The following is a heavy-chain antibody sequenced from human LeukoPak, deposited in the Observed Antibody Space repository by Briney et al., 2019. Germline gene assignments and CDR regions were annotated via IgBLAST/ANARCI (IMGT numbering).Heavy chain of an antibody. V-gene: IGHV6-1*01. CDR3: ARVRYNWNRDFDY. D-gene: IGHD1-20*01. Sequence: SQTLSLTCAISGDSVSRNTAAWNWIRQSPSRGLEWLGRTYYRSKWYTDYAVSVKTRISIRPDTSKNQLSLQLTSVTAADTAVYYCARVRYNWNRDFDYWGQGTLVTVSS. J-gene: IGHJ4*02. CDR1: GDSVSRNTAA. CDR2: TYYRSKWYT.